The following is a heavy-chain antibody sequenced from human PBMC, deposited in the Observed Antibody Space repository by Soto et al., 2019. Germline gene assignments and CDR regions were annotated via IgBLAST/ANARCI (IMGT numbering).Heavy chain of an antibody. D-gene: IGHD3-10*01. J-gene: IGHJ4*02. CDR1: GDTFSFYT. V-gene: IGHV1-69*02. CDR2: INPIVSMS. CDR3: AASYGSGYRAFDY. Sequence: QVQLVQSGTEVKKPGSSVKVSCKASGDTFSFYTINWVRQAPGLGLEWVGRINPIVSMSNYAQKFQGRVWTTADKSTSTAYMELRSLRSDDTAMYFCAASYGSGYRAFDYWGQGALVIVSS.